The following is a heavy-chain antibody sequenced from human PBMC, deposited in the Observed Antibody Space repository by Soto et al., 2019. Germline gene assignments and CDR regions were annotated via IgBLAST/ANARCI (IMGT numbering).Heavy chain of an antibody. CDR1: GFTFTNYD. V-gene: IGHV3-23*01. Sequence: GGSLRLSCAASGFTFTNYDMSWVRQAPGKGLELVSFISGSGSGPYYADSVKGRFTISRDNSKNTLYLQMNSLRAEDTAVYYCAKGSSPFDYWGQGTLVTVSS. CDR3: AKGSSPFDY. D-gene: IGHD3-10*01. CDR2: ISGSGSGP. J-gene: IGHJ4*02.